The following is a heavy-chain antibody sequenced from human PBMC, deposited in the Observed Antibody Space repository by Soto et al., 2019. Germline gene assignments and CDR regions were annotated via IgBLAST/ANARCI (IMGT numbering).Heavy chain of an antibody. CDR1: GFTFRSHS. J-gene: IGHJ4*02. Sequence: PGGSLRLSCAASGFTFRSHSTNWVRQAPNKGLEWVSYISTGGSTIYYADSVRGRFTISRDNAKNSLYLQMNSLRDEDTAVYYCVRHPDYWGQGTLVTVSS. CDR3: VRHPDY. V-gene: IGHV3-48*02. CDR2: ISTGGSTI.